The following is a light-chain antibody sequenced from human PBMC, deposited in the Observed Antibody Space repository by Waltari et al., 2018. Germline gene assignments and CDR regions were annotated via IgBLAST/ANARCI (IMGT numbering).Light chain of an antibody. Sequence: QSALTQPASVSGSPGQSITISCTGTSSDVGGYNYVAWYQQHPGKAPKLMIYDVSNRPSGVSNRFSGSKSGNTASLTISGLQAEDKADYYCSSYISSSTLELFGGGTSLTVL. CDR3: SSYISSSTLEL. CDR1: SSDVGGYNY. V-gene: IGLV2-14*03. CDR2: DVS. J-gene: IGLJ2*01.